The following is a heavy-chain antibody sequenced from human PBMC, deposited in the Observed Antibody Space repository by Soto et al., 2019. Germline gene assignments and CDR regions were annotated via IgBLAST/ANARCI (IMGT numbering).Heavy chain of an antibody. V-gene: IGHV3-20*04. CDR3: ARVPIYSSGWYYFDY. CDR1: GFTFDDYG. Sequence: EVQLVESGGGVVRPGGSLRLSCAASGFTFDDYGMSWVRQAPGKGLEWVSGINWNGGSTGYADSVKGRFTISRDNAKNSLYQQMKSLRAEDTALYYCARVPIYSSGWYYFDYWGQGTLVTVSS. D-gene: IGHD6-19*01. CDR2: INWNGGST. J-gene: IGHJ4*02.